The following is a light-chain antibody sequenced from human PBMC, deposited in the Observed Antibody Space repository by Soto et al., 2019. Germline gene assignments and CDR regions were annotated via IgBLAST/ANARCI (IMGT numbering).Light chain of an antibody. Sequence: EIVLTQSPGTLSLSPGERATLSCRASQSVSRNFLAWYQQKPGQAPKLLISGASSRATGIPDRLSGSGSGTDFTLTISRLEPEDFALYSCQQYGSAPGTFGQGTKLEIK. CDR2: GAS. J-gene: IGKJ2*02. CDR1: QSVSRNF. V-gene: IGKV3-20*01. CDR3: QQYGSAPGT.